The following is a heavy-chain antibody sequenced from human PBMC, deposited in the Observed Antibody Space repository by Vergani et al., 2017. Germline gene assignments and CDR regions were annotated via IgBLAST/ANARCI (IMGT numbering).Heavy chain of an antibody. V-gene: IGHV1-46*01. D-gene: IGHD4-17*01. J-gene: IGHJ6*02. CDR1: GYTFTSYY. Sequence: QVQLVQSGAEVKKPGASVKVSCKASGYTFTSYYMHWVRQAPGQGLEWMGIINPSGGSTSYAQKFQGRVTMTTDTSTSTAYMELRSLRSDDTAVYYCAREHGDYNYGMDVWGQGTTVTVSS. CDR3: AREHGDYNYGMDV. CDR2: INPSGGST.